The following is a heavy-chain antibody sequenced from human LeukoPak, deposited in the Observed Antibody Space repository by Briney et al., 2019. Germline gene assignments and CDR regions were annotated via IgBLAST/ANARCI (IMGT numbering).Heavy chain of an antibody. D-gene: IGHD2/OR15-2a*01. J-gene: IGHJ4*02. V-gene: IGHV1-2*02. Sequence: ASVKVSCKASGYAFTFRYMHWVRQVPGQGLEWMGFIKPDSGFTNYAEKFQDRVTMSRDTSITTVYMELSILGSGDTALYYCSTEDKYCKTTTCDDYWGQGTLVTVSS. CDR3: STEDKYCKTTTCDDY. CDR2: IKPDSGFT. CDR1: GYAFTFRY.